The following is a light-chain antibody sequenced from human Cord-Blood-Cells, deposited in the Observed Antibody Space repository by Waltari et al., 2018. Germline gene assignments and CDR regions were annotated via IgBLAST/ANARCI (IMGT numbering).Light chain of an antibody. CDR1: SSDVGSDNL. CDR3: CSYAGSSTLV. J-gene: IGLJ2*01. V-gene: IGLV2-23*01. Sequence: QSALTQPAPVSGSPGQSITISCTGTSSDVGSDNLSSWYQQQPGKAPKLMIHEGSKRRSGVSNRCSGSKSGKTASLTISGLQAEDEADYYCCSYAGSSTLVFGGGTKLTVL. CDR2: EGS.